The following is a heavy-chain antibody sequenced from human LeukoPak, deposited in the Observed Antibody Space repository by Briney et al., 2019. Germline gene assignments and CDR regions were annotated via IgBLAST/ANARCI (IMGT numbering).Heavy chain of an antibody. V-gene: IGHV3-23*01. D-gene: IGHD2-2*01. Sequence: GGSLSLSCAASGFRFTDYYMSWVRQAPGKGLEWVAGLGRSGEYKYYADSVKGRFTISRDNSKDTVSLQMNSLRAEDSAIYFCVKDRPCETCMPMDAWGQGTTVTVSS. CDR3: VKDRPCETCMPMDA. J-gene: IGHJ6*02. CDR2: LGRSGEYK. CDR1: GFRFTDYY.